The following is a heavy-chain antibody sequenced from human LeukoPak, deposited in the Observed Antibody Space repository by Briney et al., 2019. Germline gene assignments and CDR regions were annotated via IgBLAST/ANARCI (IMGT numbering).Heavy chain of an antibody. V-gene: IGHV3-48*03. CDR1: GFTFSSYE. Sequence: GGSLRLSCAASGFTFSSYEMNWVRQAPGKGLEWVSYISTSGSTIYYADSVRGRFTMSRDNAKNSPYLQMNSLRAEDTAIYYCAREQYTGYSSSWYAPGSVGFDPWGQGTLVTVSS. CDR3: AREQYTGYSSSWYAPGSVGFDP. CDR2: ISTSGSTI. J-gene: IGHJ5*02. D-gene: IGHD6-13*01.